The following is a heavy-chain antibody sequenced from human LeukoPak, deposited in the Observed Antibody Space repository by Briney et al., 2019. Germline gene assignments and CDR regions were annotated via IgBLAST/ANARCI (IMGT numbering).Heavy chain of an antibody. CDR2: ISCDGSNK. CDR3: ARDLPNPMVRGVNYYYGMDV. CDR1: GFTFSSYA. Sequence: GGSLRLSCAASGFTFSSYAMHWVRQAPGKGLEWVAVISCDGSNKYYADSVKGRFTISRDNSKNTLYLQMNSLRAEDTAVYYCARDLPNPMVRGVNYYYGMDVWGQGTTVTVSS. D-gene: IGHD3-10*01. J-gene: IGHJ6*02. V-gene: IGHV3-30-3*01.